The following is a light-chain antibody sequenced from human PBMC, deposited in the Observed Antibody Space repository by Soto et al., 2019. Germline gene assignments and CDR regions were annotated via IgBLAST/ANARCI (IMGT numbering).Light chain of an antibody. CDR1: QSISNY. V-gene: IGKV1-39*01. Sequence: DIQMTQSPSSLSASVGDRVTITCRASQSISNYLNWYQQKPGKAPKLLIYAASSLQSGVPSRFSGSGSGTDFTLTISSLQPEDFATYYCQQARRFPITFGQGTRLEIK. J-gene: IGKJ5*01. CDR3: QQARRFPIT. CDR2: AAS.